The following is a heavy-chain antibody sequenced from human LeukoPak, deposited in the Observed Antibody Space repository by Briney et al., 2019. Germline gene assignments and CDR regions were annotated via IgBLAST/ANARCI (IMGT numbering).Heavy chain of an antibody. V-gene: IGHV3-11*01. J-gene: IGHJ3*02. CDR1: GFTFRDDD. D-gene: IGHD5-24*01. CDR2: ISSTGRRI. CDR3: ARDYRDWAFDI. Sequence: GGSLRLSCAASGFTFRDDDMNWIRQAPGKGLEWVSHISSTGRRIYYADSVKGRFTISRDNAKNSLFLQINGLRAEDTAVFYCARDYRDWAFDIWDQGTVVTVSS.